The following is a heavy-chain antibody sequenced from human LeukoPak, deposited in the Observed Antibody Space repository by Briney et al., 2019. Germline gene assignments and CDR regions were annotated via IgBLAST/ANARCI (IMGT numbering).Heavy chain of an antibody. CDR3: ARGDSSGWYSFDY. Sequence: GGSLRLSCAASGFTFSSYAMSWVRQAPGKGLEWVSAISGSGGSTYYPGSVKGRFTISRENAKDSLYLQMNSLRAGDTAVYYCARGDSSGWYSFDYWGQGTLVTVSS. J-gene: IGHJ4*02. V-gene: IGHV3-23*01. D-gene: IGHD6-19*01. CDR1: GFTFSSYA. CDR2: ISGSGGST.